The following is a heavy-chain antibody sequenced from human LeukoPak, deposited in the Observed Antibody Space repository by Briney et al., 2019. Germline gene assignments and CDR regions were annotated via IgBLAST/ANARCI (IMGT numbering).Heavy chain of an antibody. Sequence: GGSLRLSCAASGFTFSSYEMNWVRQAPGKGLEWVSYISSSGSTIYYADSVKGRFTISRDNAKNSLYLQMNSLRGEDTAVYYCARDGDCSSTSCYPYYYFDYWGQGTLVTVSS. J-gene: IGHJ4*02. CDR1: GFTFSSYE. CDR2: ISSSGSTI. V-gene: IGHV3-48*03. CDR3: ARDGDCSSTSCYPYYYFDY. D-gene: IGHD2-2*01.